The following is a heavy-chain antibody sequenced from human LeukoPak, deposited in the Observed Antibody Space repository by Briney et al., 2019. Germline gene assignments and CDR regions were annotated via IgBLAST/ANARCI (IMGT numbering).Heavy chain of an antibody. CDR3: ARAGAGIAAAGTLAFDI. V-gene: IGHV4-4*07. J-gene: IGHJ3*02. CDR1: GGSISSYY. D-gene: IGHD6-13*01. Sequence: SETLSLTCTVSGGSISSYYWSWIRQPAGKGLEWIGRIYTSGSTNYNPSLKSRVTMSVDTSKNKFSLKLSSVTAADTAVYYCARAGAGIAAAGTLAFDIWGQGTMVTVSS. CDR2: IYTSGST.